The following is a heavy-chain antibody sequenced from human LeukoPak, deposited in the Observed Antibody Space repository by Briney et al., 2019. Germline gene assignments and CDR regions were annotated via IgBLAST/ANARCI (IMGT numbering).Heavy chain of an antibody. CDR1: GFTFSSYW. D-gene: IGHD7-27*01. CDR2: NNSDGSST. CDR3: ARGPSGWGSLDS. V-gene: IGHV3-74*01. Sequence: PGGSLRLSCAASGFTFSSYWMHWVRQAPGKGLVWVSRNNSDGSSTNYAASVKGRFTISSDNAKNTLYLQVKSLRAEDTAVYYCARGPSGWGSLDSWGQGTLVSVSS. J-gene: IGHJ4*02.